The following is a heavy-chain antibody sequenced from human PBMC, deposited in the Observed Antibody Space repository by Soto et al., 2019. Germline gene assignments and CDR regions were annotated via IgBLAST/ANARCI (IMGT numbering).Heavy chain of an antibody. D-gene: IGHD6-19*01. CDR3: ARERWLAARGIDYYGMDV. Sequence: SQTLLLTCAISADSVSSINATWNWITQSPTRGLEWLGRTYYRSKWYNDYAVSVKSRITINPDTSKNQFSLQLNSVTPEDTAVYYCARERWLAARGIDYYGMDVWGQGTTVTVSS. CDR2: TYYRSKWYN. CDR1: ADSVSSINAT. V-gene: IGHV6-1*01. J-gene: IGHJ6*02.